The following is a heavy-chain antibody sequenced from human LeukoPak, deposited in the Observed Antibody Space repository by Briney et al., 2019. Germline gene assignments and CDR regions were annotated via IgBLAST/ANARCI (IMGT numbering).Heavy chain of an antibody. CDR2: INNDGSST. J-gene: IGHJ4*02. CDR3: ARDESGGDY. V-gene: IGHV3-74*01. D-gene: IGHD3-10*01. CDR1: GFTFSTYW. Sequence: PGGSLRLSCAASGFTFSTYWMHWVRQAPGKGLVWVSGINNDGSSTHYGDSVKGRFTISRDNSKNTLYLQMNSLRAEDTAVYYCARDESGGDYWGQGTLVTVSS.